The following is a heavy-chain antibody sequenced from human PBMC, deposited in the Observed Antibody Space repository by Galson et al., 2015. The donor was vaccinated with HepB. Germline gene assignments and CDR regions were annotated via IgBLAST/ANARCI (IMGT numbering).Heavy chain of an antibody. V-gene: IGHV4-39*07. CDR3: ARAQRTTTVPKAGAFDI. J-gene: IGHJ3*02. Sequence: SLTCTVSGGSISSSSYYWGWIRQPPGKGLEWIGSIYYSGSTYYNPSLKSRVTISVDTSKNQFSLKLSSVTAADTAVYYCARAQRTTTVPKAGAFDIWGQGTMVTVSS. D-gene: IGHD4-17*01. CDR2: IYYSGST. CDR1: GGSISSSSYY.